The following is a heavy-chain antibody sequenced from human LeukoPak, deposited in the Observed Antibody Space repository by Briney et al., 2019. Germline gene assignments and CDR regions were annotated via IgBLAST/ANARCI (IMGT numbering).Heavy chain of an antibody. CDR2: IYSGGST. D-gene: IGHD3-10*01. CDR3: ARDLPGSYPPSFDY. Sequence: PGGSLRLSCAASGFTVSSNYMSWVRPAPGKGLEWGSVIYSGGSTYYADSVKGRFTISRDNSKNTLYLQMNSLRAEDTAVYYCARDLPGSYPPSFDYWGQGTLVTVSS. CDR1: GFTVSSNY. V-gene: IGHV3-66*01. J-gene: IGHJ4*02.